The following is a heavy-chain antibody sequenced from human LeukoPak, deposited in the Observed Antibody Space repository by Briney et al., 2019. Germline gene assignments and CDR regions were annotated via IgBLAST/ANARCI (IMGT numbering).Heavy chain of an antibody. CDR3: ARHRRPKGITMIRGVRPYYYMDV. J-gene: IGHJ6*03. CDR2: IDPGDSDT. V-gene: IGHV5-51*01. Sequence: GESLKISCKGSGYSFTSYWIGWVRQMPGKGLEWMGSIDPGDSDTRYSPSFQGQVTISADKSISTAYLQWSSLKASDTAMYYCARHRRPKGITMIRGVRPYYYMDVWGKGTTVTVSS. CDR1: GYSFTSYW. D-gene: IGHD3-10*01.